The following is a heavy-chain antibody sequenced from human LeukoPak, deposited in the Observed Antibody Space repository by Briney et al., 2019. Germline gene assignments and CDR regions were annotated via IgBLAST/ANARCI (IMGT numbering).Heavy chain of an antibody. CDR3: ARGEEGGYTYGYWFDP. D-gene: IGHD5-18*01. CDR2: INHSGST. CDR1: GESFSAYS. V-gene: IGHV4-34*01. Sequence: SETLSLTCAVYGESFSAYSWSWIRQPPGKGLECIGDINHSGSTNYNPSLKSRVTISLDTSKNQFSLKLSSVAAADTAVYYCARGEEGGYTYGYWFDPWGQGTLVTVSS. J-gene: IGHJ5*02.